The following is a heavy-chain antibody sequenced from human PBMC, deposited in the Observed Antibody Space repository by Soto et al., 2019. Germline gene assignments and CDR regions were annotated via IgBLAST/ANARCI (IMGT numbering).Heavy chain of an antibody. CDR3: EKGFSGGCYVDS. D-gene: IGHD2-21*02. CDR1: GGSVSSDAYY. Sequence: PSETLSLTCSVSGGSVSSDAYYWSGIRQPPGKTLEWIGFILSGGGTSTNPSLRSRLSISVDTSRNQFSLRLTAVTASDTGVYFCEKGFSGGCYVDSWGRGTLVTVSS. V-gene: IGHV4-61*08. CDR2: ILSGGGT. J-gene: IGHJ4*02.